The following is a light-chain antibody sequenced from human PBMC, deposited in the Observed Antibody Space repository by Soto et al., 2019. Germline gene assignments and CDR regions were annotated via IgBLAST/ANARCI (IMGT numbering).Light chain of an antibody. V-gene: IGKV3-20*01. J-gene: IGKJ1*01. CDR3: QQYGGSTRT. CDR1: QSVTSNS. Sequence: IVFTQSPCTLSLSPGERATLSCRASQSVTSNSLAWYQQKPGQAPRLIIHGASSRATGVPDRITGSGSGTNFTLSISRLEPEDFAVYYCQQYGGSTRTFGQGTKVDIK. CDR2: GAS.